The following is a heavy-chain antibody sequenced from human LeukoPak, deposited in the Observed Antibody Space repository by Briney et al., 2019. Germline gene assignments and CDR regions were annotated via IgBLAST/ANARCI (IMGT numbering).Heavy chain of an antibody. CDR3: ARLMSEQWLAIDY. J-gene: IGHJ4*02. CDR2: IYPGDSDT. D-gene: IGHD6-19*01. V-gene: IGHV5-51*01. CDR1: GYSFTSYW. Sequence: GESLKISCKGSGYSFTSYWIGWVRQMPGKGLEWIGIIYPGDSDTRYSPSFQGQATISADKSISTAYLQWSSLKDSDTAMYYCARLMSEQWLAIDYWGQGTLVTVSS.